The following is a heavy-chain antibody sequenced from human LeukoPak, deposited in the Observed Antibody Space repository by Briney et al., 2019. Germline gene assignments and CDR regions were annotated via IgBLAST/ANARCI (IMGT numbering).Heavy chain of an antibody. Sequence: PGGSLRLSCAASEFTLRSYEMNCVPQAPRKGLEWISYISNSDTTIDYADSVKGRFTISRDNAKNSLYLQMNSLRVEDTAVYYCARGLVGYYAMDVWGQGTTVTVSS. J-gene: IGHJ6*02. CDR1: EFTLRSYE. CDR3: ARGLVGYYAMDV. D-gene: IGHD3-10*01. CDR2: ISNSDTTI. V-gene: IGHV3-48*03.